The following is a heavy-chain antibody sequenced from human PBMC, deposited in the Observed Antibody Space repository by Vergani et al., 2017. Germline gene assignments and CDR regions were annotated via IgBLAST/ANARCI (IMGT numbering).Heavy chain of an antibody. Sequence: EVQLVQSGAEVKKPGESLKISCKGSGYSFTSYWIGWVRQMPGKGLEWMGIIYPGDSDTRYSPSFQGQVTISAAKSISAAYMELRSLRSDDTAVYYCARDIYYDYYFDYWGQGTLVTVSS. CDR3: ARDIYYDYYFDY. V-gene: IGHV5-51*01. J-gene: IGHJ4*02. D-gene: IGHD3-22*01. CDR1: GYSFTSYW. CDR2: IYPGDSDT.